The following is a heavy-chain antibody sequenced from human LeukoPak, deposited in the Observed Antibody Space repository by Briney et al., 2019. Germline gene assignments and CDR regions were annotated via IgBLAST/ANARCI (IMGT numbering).Heavy chain of an antibody. D-gene: IGHD1-26*01. CDR1: GFTFSDYS. CDR2: LSGSGGTT. Sequence: GGSLRLSCAASGFTFSDYSMSWVRQAPGKGLEWVSALSGSGGTTYSADSVKGRFTISRDNSKNTLYLQMNSLRAEDTAVYYCAKGHPGDAYYCYYGMDVWGQGTTVTVSS. CDR3: AKGHPGDAYYCYYGMDV. J-gene: IGHJ6*02. V-gene: IGHV3-23*01.